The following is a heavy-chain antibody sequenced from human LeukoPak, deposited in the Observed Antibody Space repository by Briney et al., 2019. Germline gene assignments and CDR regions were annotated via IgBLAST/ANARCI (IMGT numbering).Heavy chain of an antibody. CDR2: MSSSGSTI. J-gene: IGHJ4*02. V-gene: IGHV3-11*01. Sequence: GGSLRLSCAASGFTFGDAYMSWIRQAPGKGLEWVSYMSSSGSTIYYADSVKGRFTISRDNAKNSLYLQMNSLRAEDTAVYYCARDLGLRPLYSFDYWDQGTLVIVSS. CDR1: GFTFGDAY. CDR3: ARDLGLRPLYSFDY.